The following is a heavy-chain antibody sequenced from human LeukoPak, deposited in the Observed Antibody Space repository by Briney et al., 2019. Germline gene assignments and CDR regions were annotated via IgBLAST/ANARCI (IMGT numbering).Heavy chain of an antibody. V-gene: IGHV3-7*01. J-gene: IGHJ4*02. D-gene: IGHD3-10*01. CDR2: IKQDGSEK. CDR3: ARDYTYGSGSFDY. Sequence: GGSLRLSCAASGFTFSSYSMSWVRQAPGKGLEWVANIKQDGSEKYYVDSVKGRFTISRDNAKNSLYLQMNSLRAEDTAVYYCARDYTYGSGSFDYWGQGTLVTVSS. CDR1: GFTFSSYS.